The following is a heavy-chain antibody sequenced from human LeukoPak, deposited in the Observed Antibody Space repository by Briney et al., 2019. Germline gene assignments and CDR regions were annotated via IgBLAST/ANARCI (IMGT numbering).Heavy chain of an antibody. D-gene: IGHD6-13*01. CDR2: ISYDGSNK. J-gene: IGHJ4*02. Sequence: GGSLRLSCAASGFTFSSYGMPWVRQAPGKGLEWVAVISYDGSNKYYADSVKGRFTISRDNSKNTLYLQMNSLRAEDTAVYYCAKSSPGQQLVLGYWGQGTLVTVSS. V-gene: IGHV3-30*18. CDR1: GFTFSSYG. CDR3: AKSSPGQQLVLGY.